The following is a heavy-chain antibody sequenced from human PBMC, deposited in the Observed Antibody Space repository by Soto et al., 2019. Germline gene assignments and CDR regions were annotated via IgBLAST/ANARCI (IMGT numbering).Heavy chain of an antibody. CDR2: IKQDGSHK. J-gene: IGHJ4*02. V-gene: IGHV3-7*01. CDR3: ATSTGAPGNY. CDR1: GCTCSSFW. Sequence: GGSLRLSCVAAGCTCSSFWMSWARQAPGKGLGWVANIKQDGSHKYYVPSVKGRFTISRDNAKNSLYLQMNSLRAEDAAVYYCATSTGAPGNYWGQGTLVTVS. D-gene: IGHD1-26*01.